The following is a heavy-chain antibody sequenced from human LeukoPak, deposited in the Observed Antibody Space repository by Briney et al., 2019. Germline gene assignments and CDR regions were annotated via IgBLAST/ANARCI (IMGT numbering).Heavy chain of an antibody. CDR2: INPSGCST. CDR3: ARDRAGDIVVLVATTPKYNFDY. Sequence: GASVKVSCKASGYTFTNYYMHWVRQAPGQGLEWMGIINPSGCSTSYAQKFQDRVTMTRDKSTSTVYMELSSLRYEDTAVYYWARDRAGDIVVLVATTPKYNFDYWGQGTMVTVSS. J-gene: IGHJ4*02. D-gene: IGHD2-15*01. V-gene: IGHV1-46*01. CDR1: GYTFTNYY.